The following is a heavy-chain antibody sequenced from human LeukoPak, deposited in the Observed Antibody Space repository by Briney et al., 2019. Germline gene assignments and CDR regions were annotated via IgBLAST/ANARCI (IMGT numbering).Heavy chain of an antibody. Sequence: SETLSLTCTVSGDSISSSNYYWGWIRQPPGRGLEWIGSTPYSGDTVYNPSLKSRIIISVDTSKNQFSLRLTSVTAADTAVYYCVRSLATSGMYWGQGTLVTVSS. CDR2: TPYSGDT. V-gene: IGHV4-39*01. CDR1: GDSISSSNYY. CDR3: VRSLATSGMY. J-gene: IGHJ4*02. D-gene: IGHD6-13*01.